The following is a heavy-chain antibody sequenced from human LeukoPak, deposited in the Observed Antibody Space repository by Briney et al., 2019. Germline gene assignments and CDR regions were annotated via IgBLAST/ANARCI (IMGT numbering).Heavy chain of an antibody. CDR3: ARTIFVVTHGFDI. D-gene: IGHD3-3*01. CDR1: GFTFSSYA. V-gene: IGHV3-23*01. J-gene: IGHJ3*02. Sequence: GGSLRLSRAASGFTFSSYAMNWVRQAPGKGLEWVSAISDNGGSTYYADSVKGRFTISRDNSKNTLYLQMNSLTAEDTAVYYCARTIFVVTHGFDIWGQGTMVTASS. CDR2: ISDNGGST.